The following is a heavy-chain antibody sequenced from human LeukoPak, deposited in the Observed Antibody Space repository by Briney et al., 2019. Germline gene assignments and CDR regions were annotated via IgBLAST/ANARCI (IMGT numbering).Heavy chain of an antibody. Sequence: SETLSLTCTVSGYSISSGYYWGWIRQPPGKGLEWIGSIYHSGSTYYNPSLKSRFTISVDTSKNQFSLRLSSVTAADTAVYYCARAVTGAGAFYIWGQGTMVTVSS. CDR3: ARAVTGAGAFYI. J-gene: IGHJ3*02. V-gene: IGHV4-38-2*02. CDR1: GYSISSGYY. CDR2: IYHSGST. D-gene: IGHD1-20*01.